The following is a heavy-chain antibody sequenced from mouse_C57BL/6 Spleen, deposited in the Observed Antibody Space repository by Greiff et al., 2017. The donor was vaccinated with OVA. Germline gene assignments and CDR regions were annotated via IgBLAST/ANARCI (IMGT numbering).Heavy chain of an antibody. J-gene: IGHJ2*01. CDR3: ARYYGSSYYFDY. CDR1: GYAFSSSW. V-gene: IGHV1-82*01. CDR2: IYPGDGDT. Sequence: VQLQQSGPELVKPGASVKISCKASGYAFSSSWMNWVKQRPGKGLEWIGRIYPGDGDTNYNGKFKGKATLTADKSSSTAYMQLSSLTSDDSAVYFCARYYGSSYYFDYWGQGTTLTVSS. D-gene: IGHD1-1*01.